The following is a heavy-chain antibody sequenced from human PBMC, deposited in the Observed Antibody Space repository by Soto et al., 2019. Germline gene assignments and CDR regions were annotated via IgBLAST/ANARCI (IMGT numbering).Heavy chain of an antibody. Sequence: SETLSLTCAVYGGSFRGYYWSWIRQPPGKGLEWIGEINHSGRTNYSPSLKGRVTISVDTSKNQFSLKVSSVTAADTAVYFCARGDILTGYADWGQGSLVTVSS. CDR2: INHSGRT. V-gene: IGHV4-34*01. J-gene: IGHJ4*02. D-gene: IGHD3-9*01. CDR3: ARGDILTGYAD. CDR1: GGSFRGYY.